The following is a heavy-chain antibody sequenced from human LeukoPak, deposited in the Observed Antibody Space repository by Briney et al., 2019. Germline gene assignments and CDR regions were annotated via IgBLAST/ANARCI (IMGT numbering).Heavy chain of an antibody. Sequence: GRSLRLSCAASGFTFSSYAMHWVRQAPGKGLEWVAVISYDGSNKYYADSVKGRFTISRDNSKNTLYLQMNSLRAEDTAVYYCASDGYGDYGWGQGTLVTVSS. CDR1: GFTFSSYA. V-gene: IGHV3-30*04. CDR3: ASDGYGDYG. D-gene: IGHD4-17*01. J-gene: IGHJ4*02. CDR2: ISYDGSNK.